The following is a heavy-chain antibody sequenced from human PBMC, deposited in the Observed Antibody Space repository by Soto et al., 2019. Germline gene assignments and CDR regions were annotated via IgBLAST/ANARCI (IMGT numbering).Heavy chain of an antibody. CDR1: GFHFQNYA. J-gene: IGHJ4*02. V-gene: IGHV3-9*01. CDR3: VKDRGHTDYFEY. Sequence: HPGGSLRLSCVGSGFHFQNYAMHWVRQAPGKGLEWVSTINYNGDSIAYADSVRGRFTISRDNAKNSLYLELNSLRSEDTALYYCVKDRGHTDYFEYWGQGTLVTV. CDR2: INYNGDSI.